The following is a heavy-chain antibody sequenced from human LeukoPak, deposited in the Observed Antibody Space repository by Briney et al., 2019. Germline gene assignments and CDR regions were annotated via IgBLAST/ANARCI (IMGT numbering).Heavy chain of an antibody. D-gene: IGHD6-13*01. Sequence: GGSLRLSCTASGFTFGDYAMNWFRQAPGKVLELLGFIRSKTNGGTTLYAASVEGRFTISRDDSKSIAYLQMNSLKTEDTAVYFCTRTTSPYSSSFPYYFDCWGQGTLVTVSS. V-gene: IGHV3-49*03. CDR3: TRTTSPYSSSFPYYFDC. CDR1: GFTFGDYA. J-gene: IGHJ4*02. CDR2: IRSKTNGGTT.